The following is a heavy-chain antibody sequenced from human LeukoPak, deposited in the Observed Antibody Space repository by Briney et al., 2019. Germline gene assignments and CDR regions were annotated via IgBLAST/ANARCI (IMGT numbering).Heavy chain of an antibody. D-gene: IGHD6-13*01. CDR3: ATGYSSPLDY. CDR2: IRYTSET. CDR1: GFILSQYG. Sequence: GGSLRLSCEASGFILSQYGFNWVRQAPGKGLEWVSHIRYTSETFYADSVEGRFTISRDNSKNTLYLQMNSLRAEDTAVYYCATGYSSPLDYWGQGTLVTVSS. V-gene: IGHV3-48*01. J-gene: IGHJ4*02.